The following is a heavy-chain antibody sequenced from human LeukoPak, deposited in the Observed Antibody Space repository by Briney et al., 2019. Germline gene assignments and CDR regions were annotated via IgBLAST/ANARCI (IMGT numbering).Heavy chain of an antibody. CDR2: ISGSGKSI. CDR1: GVSLSDYY. Sequence: PGGSLRLSCAASGVSLSDYYMTWIRQAPGKGLEWVSYISGSGKSISYADSVKGRFTISRDTTKNSLHLQMQSLRGEDTALYFCARGPLAPGLDLWGRGTMVTVSS. J-gene: IGHJ3*01. V-gene: IGHV3-11*01. CDR3: ARGPLAPGLDL.